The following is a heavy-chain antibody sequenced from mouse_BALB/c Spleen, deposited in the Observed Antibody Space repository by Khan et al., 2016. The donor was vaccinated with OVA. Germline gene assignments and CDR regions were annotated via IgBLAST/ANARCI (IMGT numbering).Heavy chain of an antibody. CDR2: INPTSGYT. CDR3: ARDRIDY. CDR1: GYTFTSYW. Sequence: QVQLKQSGAELAKPGASVKMSCTASGYTFTSYWMHWIKKRPGQGLEWIGYINPTSGYTDYNQKFKDKATLTADKSSSTAYMQLSSLTSDDSAVYYCARDRIDYWGQGTALTVSS. J-gene: IGHJ2*01. V-gene: IGHV1-7*01.